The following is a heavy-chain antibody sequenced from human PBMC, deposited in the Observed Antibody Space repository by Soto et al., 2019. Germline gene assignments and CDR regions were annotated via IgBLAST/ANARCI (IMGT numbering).Heavy chain of an antibody. CDR3: AEGYYDFWSGYYRNWFDP. V-gene: IGHV1-69*06. CDR1: GVTFISYA. Sequence: ASVKVSFKSSGVTFISYAISWVLQAPGQGLEWMGGIIPIFGTANYAQKFQGRVTITADKSTSTAYMELSSLRSEDTAVYYCAEGYYDFWSGYYRNWFDPWGQGTLVTVSS. CDR2: IIPIFGTA. D-gene: IGHD3-3*01. J-gene: IGHJ5*02.